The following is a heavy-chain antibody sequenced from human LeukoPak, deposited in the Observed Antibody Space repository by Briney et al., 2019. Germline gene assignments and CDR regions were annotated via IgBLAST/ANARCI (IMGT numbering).Heavy chain of an antibody. J-gene: IGHJ4*02. CDR3: ARGPAERFLEWLFVDY. Sequence: ASVKVSCKASGYTFTSYDINWVRQATGQGLEWMGWMNPNSGNTGNAQKFQGRVTMTRNTSISTAYMELSSLRSEDTAVYYCARGPAERFLEWLFVDYWGQGTLVTVSS. V-gene: IGHV1-8*01. CDR2: MNPNSGNT. CDR1: GYTFTSYD. D-gene: IGHD3-3*01.